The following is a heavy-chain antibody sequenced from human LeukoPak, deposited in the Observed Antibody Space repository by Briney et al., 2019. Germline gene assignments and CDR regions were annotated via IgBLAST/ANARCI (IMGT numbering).Heavy chain of an antibody. J-gene: IGHJ4*02. D-gene: IGHD6-13*01. V-gene: IGHV1-46*01. Sequence: ASVKVSCKASGYTFTSYYMHWVRQAPGRGLEWMGIINPSGGSTSYAQKFQGRVTMTRDTSTSTVYMELSSLRSEDTAVYYCARGTSQYSSGWYSSTGDYWGQGTLVTVSS. CDR2: INPSGGST. CDR3: ARGTSQYSSGWYSSTGDY. CDR1: GYTFTSYY.